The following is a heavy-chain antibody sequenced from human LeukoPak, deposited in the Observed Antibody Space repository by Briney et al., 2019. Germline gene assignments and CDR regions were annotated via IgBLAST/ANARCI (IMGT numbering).Heavy chain of an antibody. CDR3: ARGQFDY. V-gene: IGHV4-34*01. J-gene: IGHJ4*02. Sequence: SETLSLTCAVYGGSFSGYYWSWIRQPPGKGLEWIGEINHSGSTNYNPSLKSRVTISVDTSKNQFSLKLSSVTAADTAVYYCARGQFDYWGQGTLVTVSS. CDR2: INHSGST. CDR1: GGSFSGYY.